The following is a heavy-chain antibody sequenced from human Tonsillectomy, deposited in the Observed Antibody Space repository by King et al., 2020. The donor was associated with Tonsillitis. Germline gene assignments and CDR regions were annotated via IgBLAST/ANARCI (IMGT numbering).Heavy chain of an antibody. CDR1: GFAFSSYG. CDR3: GKVTWEYDIDD. V-gene: IGHV3-30*02. J-gene: IGHJ4*02. D-gene: IGHD3-22*01. CDR2: IRYDGSNE. Sequence: VQLVESGGGVVQPGGSLRLSCEASGFAFSSYGMHWVRQAPGKGLEWVAFIRYDGSNEFYADSVKGRFAIPRDNSKNKVSLQMNSLRTDDTAIYYCGKVTWEYDIDDWGQGTLTTVSA.